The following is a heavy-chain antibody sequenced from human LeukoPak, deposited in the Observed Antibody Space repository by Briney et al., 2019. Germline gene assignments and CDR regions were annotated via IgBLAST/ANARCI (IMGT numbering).Heavy chain of an antibody. CDR2: IIPIFGTA. J-gene: IGHJ5*02. Sequence: SVKVSCKASGGTFSSYAISWVRQAPGQGLEWMGGIIPIFGTANYAQKFQGRVTITADESTSTAYMELSSLRSEDTAVYYWARDNSVRDEAWWFNPWGQGTLVTVSS. V-gene: IGHV1-69*13. CDR3: ARDNSVRDEAWWFNP. CDR1: GGTFSSYA. D-gene: IGHD5-24*01.